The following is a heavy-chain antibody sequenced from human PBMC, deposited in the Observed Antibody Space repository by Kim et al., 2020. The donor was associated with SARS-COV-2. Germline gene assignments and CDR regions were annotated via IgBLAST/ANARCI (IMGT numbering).Heavy chain of an antibody. D-gene: IGHD5-18*01. J-gene: IGHJ4*02. CDR2: VDDSGST. V-gene: IGHV4-59*01. CDR3: ATYTWIQLWLRGGYFDY. CDR1: GGSISGYF. Sequence: SETLSLTCTVSGGSISGYFWSWIRQPPGKGLEWIGYVDDSGSTNYNPSLKSRVTISVDTSKKKFSLKLSSVTAADTAVYYCATYTWIQLWLRGGYFDYWGQGTRVTVSS.